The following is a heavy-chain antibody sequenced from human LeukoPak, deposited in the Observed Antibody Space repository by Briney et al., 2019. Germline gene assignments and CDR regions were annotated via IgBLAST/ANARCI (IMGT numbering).Heavy chain of an antibody. CDR3: ARVPTVTFFDY. D-gene: IGHD4-17*01. V-gene: IGHV4-34*01. Sequence: GSLRLSCAASQSIVSSRYMSWVRQPPGKGLEWIGEINHSGSTNYNPSLKSRVTISVDTSKNQFSLKLSSVTAADTALYYCARVPTVTFFDYWGQGTLVTVSS. CDR1: QSIVSSRY. J-gene: IGHJ4*02. CDR2: INHSGST.